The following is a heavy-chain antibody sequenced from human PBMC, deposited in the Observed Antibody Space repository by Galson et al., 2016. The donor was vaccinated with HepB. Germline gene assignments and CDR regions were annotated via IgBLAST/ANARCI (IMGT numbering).Heavy chain of an antibody. Sequence: SVKVSCKASGGTFSSNGVAWVRQAPGQGLEWMGGIIPTLGTPTYAQKFQGRVTISADVYTKTAYMELSTLRSEDTAMYYCARETGSYWYFDLWGRCTLVTVSS. CDR1: GGTFSSNG. J-gene: IGHJ2*01. CDR3: ARETGSYWYFDL. D-gene: IGHD3-9*01. CDR2: IIPTLGTP. V-gene: IGHV1-69*13.